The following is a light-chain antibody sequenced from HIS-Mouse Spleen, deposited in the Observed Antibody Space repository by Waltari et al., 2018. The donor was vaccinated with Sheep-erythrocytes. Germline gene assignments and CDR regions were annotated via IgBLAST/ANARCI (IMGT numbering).Light chain of an antibody. J-gene: IGKJ1*01. CDR2: AAS. CDR1: QGISSY. Sequence: DIQLTQSPSFLSASVVDRVTITCRASQGISSYLAWYQQKPGKAPKLLIYAASTLQSGVPSRFSGSGSGTEFTLTISSLQPEDFATYYCQQLNSYLTWTFGQGTKVEIK. V-gene: IGKV1-9*01. CDR3: QQLNSYLTWT.